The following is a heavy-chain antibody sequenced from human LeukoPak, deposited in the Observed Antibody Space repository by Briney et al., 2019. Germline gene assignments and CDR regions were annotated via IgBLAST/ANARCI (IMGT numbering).Heavy chain of an antibody. CDR3: ARGIIGLRGFDY. J-gene: IGHJ4*02. V-gene: IGHV3-23*01. CDR1: GFTFSIFA. Sequence: GGSLRLSCAASGFTFSIFAMTWVRQAPGKGLEWVSGIGGGGGSTYYADSVKGRFTISRDDSKSIAYLQMNSLKTEDTAVYYCARGIIGLRGFDYWGQGTLVTVSS. CDR2: IGGGGGST. D-gene: IGHD1-20*01.